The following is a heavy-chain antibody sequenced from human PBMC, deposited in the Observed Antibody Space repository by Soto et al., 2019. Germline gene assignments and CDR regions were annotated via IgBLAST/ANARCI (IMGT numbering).Heavy chain of an antibody. J-gene: IGHJ4*02. CDR3: VRGGYRRKDS. Sequence: SLRLSCAASGFTFSDYYMSWVRQAPGKGLESVSYISSSSDYINYGGSVKGRCTVSRDNAKNSLYLQMSSLRAEDTAVYYCVRGGYRRKDSWGQGILVT. CDR2: ISSSSDYI. V-gene: IGHV3-11*06. D-gene: IGHD4-4*01. CDR1: GFTFSDYY.